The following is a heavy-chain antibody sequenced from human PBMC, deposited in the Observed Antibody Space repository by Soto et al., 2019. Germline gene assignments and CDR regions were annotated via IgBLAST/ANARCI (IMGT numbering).Heavy chain of an antibody. CDR1: GYTFTSYP. CDR2: IDAGNGNT. CDR3: ARDGYTSGYPYYGMDV. V-gene: IGHV1-3*01. D-gene: IGHD5-18*01. Sequence: ASVKVSCKASGYTFTSYPTHWVRQAPGQRLEWMGWIDAGNGNTKYSQKFRGRVTFTTDTSASTAYMDLSSLRSEDTAVYYCARDGYTSGYPYYGMDVWGQGTTVTVSS. J-gene: IGHJ6*02.